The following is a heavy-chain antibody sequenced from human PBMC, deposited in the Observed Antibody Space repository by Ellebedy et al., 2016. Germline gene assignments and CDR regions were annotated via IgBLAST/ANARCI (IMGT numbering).Heavy chain of an antibody. CDR3: GRDAVRRFDY. J-gene: IGHJ4*02. D-gene: IGHD3-10*02. CDR2: IKEDGSEI. Sequence: GESLKISCAVSGFIFRNYWMTWVRQVPGKGLEWVASIKEDGSEIHYVDSVKGRFTISRDNAKNSLYLQMNSLRAEDTAVYYCGRDAVRRFDYWGQGTLVTVSP. V-gene: IGHV3-7*03. CDR1: GFIFRNYW.